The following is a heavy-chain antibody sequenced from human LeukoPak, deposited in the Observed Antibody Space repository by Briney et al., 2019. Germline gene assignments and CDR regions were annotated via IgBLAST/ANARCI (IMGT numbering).Heavy chain of an antibody. CDR2: ISYDGSNK. D-gene: IGHD2-2*01. Sequence: GGSLRLSCAASGSTFSNYALHWVRQAPGKGLEWVAVISYDGSNKFYADSVRGRFTISRDNSKNTLFLQMNSLRPEDTAVYYCARGQGYESYYYMDVWGKGTTVSVSS. J-gene: IGHJ6*03. CDR3: ARGQGYESYYYMDV. V-gene: IGHV3-30*04. CDR1: GSTFSNYA.